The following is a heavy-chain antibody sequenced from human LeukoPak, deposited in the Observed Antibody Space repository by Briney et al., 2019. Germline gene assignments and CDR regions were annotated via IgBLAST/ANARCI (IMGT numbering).Heavy chain of an antibody. Sequence: GGSLRLSCTASGFTFDDYGMSWVRQAPGKGLEWVSGINWNGGSTGYADSVKGRFTISRDNAKNSLYLQMNSLRAEDTALYYCARGYNWNYQNAFDIWGQGTMVTVSS. CDR3: ARGYNWNYQNAFDI. CDR1: GFTFDDYG. V-gene: IGHV3-20*04. CDR2: INWNGGST. J-gene: IGHJ3*02. D-gene: IGHD1-7*01.